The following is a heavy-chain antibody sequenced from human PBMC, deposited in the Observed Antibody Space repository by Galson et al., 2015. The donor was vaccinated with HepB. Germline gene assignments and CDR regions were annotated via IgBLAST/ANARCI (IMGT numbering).Heavy chain of an antibody. V-gene: IGHV4-34*01. D-gene: IGHD1-1*01. Sequence: LSLTCAVYGGPFSGYYWTWIRQPPGKGLEWLGEINHSGTTHYNPSLKSRLTISADTSKKQFSLIVRSVTAAETAVYYCARASGVAGTTTRHHRHYYMDVWGKGTTVTVSS. CDR1: GGPFSGYY. CDR3: ARASGVAGTTTRHHRHYYMDV. J-gene: IGHJ6*03. CDR2: INHSGTT.